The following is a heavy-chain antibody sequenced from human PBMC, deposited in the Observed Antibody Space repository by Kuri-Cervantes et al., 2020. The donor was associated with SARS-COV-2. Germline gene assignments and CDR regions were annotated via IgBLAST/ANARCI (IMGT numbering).Heavy chain of an antibody. CDR2: MNPNSGNT. CDR3: ARANYGDYVYRFDY. J-gene: IGHJ4*02. V-gene: IGHV1-8*01. D-gene: IGHD4-17*01. Sequence: ASVKVSCKASGYTFTSYDINWVRQATGQGLEWMGWMNPNSGNTGYAQKFQGRVTITADESTTTAYMELSSLRSEDTAVYYCARANYGDYVYRFDYWGQGTLVTVSS. CDR1: GYTFTSYD.